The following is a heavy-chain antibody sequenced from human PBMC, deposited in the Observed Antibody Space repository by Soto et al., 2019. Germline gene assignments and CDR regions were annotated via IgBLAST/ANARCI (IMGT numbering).Heavy chain of an antibody. CDR1: GFSLSSDG. D-gene: IGHD2-2*01. CDR3: ARSEVPAAMGGWFDP. Sequence: QVQLVQSGAEVKKPGASVKVSCKTSGFSLSSDGINWVRRAPGQPLEWLGWISPYYDSINYAQKFQCIVTLTTDTSTSPAYMELRGLRSDDTAVYYCARSEVPAAMGGWFDPWGQGTLVTVSS. J-gene: IGHJ5*02. CDR2: ISPYYDSI. V-gene: IGHV1-18*01.